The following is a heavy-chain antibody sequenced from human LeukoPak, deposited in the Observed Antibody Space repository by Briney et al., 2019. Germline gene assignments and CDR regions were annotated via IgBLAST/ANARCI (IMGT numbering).Heavy chain of an antibody. D-gene: IGHD6-13*01. J-gene: IGHJ4*02. CDR1: GFTFSSYA. Sequence: TGGSLRLSCAASGFTFSSYAMHWVRQAPGKGLKWVAVISYDGSNKYYADSVKGRFTISRDNSKNTLYLQMNSLRAENTAMYYCARDSAGNDYWGQGTLVTVSS. V-gene: IGHV3-30*04. CDR3: ARDSAGNDY. CDR2: ISYDGSNK.